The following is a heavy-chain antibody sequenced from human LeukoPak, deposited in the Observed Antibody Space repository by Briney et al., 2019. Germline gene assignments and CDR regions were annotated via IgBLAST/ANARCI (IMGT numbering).Heavy chain of an antibody. D-gene: IGHD6-13*01. Sequence: SETLSLTCTVSGGSINNYYWGWIRQPPGKGLEWIGYIYYSGSTNYNPSLKSRVTISVDTSKNQFSLKLSSVTAADTAVYYCARRNRAAATFDYWGQGTLVTVSS. CDR2: IYYSGST. J-gene: IGHJ4*02. CDR3: ARRNRAAATFDY. CDR1: GGSINNYY. V-gene: IGHV4-59*08.